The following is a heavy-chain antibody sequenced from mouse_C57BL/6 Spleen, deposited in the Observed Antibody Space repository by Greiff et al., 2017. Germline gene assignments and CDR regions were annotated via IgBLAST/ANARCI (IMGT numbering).Heavy chain of an antibody. J-gene: IGHJ4*01. Sequence: EVQLQQSGTVLARPGASVKMSCKTSGYTFTSYWMHWVKQRPGQGLEWIGAIYPGNSDTSYNQKFKGKAKLTAVTSASTAYMELSSLTTEDSAVYYCTREDYSNLYYAMDYWGQGTSVTVSS. V-gene: IGHV1-5*01. D-gene: IGHD2-5*01. CDR2: IYPGNSDT. CDR3: TREDYSNLYYAMDY. CDR1: GYTFTSYW.